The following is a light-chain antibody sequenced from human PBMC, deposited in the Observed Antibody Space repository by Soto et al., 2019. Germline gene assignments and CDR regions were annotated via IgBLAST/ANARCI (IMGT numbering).Light chain of an antibody. V-gene: IGLV2-14*03. CDR1: ATDIGGYNY. J-gene: IGLJ1*01. Sequence: QSALTQPASVSGSPGQSITISCAGTATDIGGYNYVSWYQPHPGRAPKLIIYGVTNRPSGVSNRFSGSKSGNTASLTISGLQAEDEADYYCCSFTSSSLFGTGTKLTVL. CDR3: CSFTSSSL. CDR2: GVT.